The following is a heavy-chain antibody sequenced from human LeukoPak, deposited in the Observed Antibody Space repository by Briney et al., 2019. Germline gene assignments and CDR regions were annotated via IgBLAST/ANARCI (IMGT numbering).Heavy chain of an antibody. D-gene: IGHD7-27*01. CDR3: ARQGGTGVSIDY. Sequence: LGESLKISCKGSGYRFTAYWIGWVRQMPGKGLEWMGIINPGDSDTRYSPSFQGQVTLSVDKSISTAYLQRSSLKASDTAMYYCARQGGTGVSIDYWGQGTLVTVSS. CDR2: INPGDSDT. V-gene: IGHV5-51*01. CDR1: GYRFTAYW. J-gene: IGHJ4*02.